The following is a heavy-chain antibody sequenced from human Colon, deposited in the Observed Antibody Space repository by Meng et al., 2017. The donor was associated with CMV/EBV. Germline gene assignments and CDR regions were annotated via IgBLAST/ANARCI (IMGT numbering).Heavy chain of an antibody. J-gene: IGHJ6*02. D-gene: IGHD3-10*01. V-gene: IGHV3-9*01. Sequence: SLKISCAGPGFTFDDYAIHWVRQVPGKGLEWVSGISWNSDNIDYADSVKGRFTISRDNAKNSLYLQMNSLRAEDTALYYCAREMYYSGSGNYAAFYYGMDVWGQGTTVTVSS. CDR1: GFTFDDYA. CDR3: AREMYYSGSGNYAAFYYGMDV. CDR2: ISWNSDNI.